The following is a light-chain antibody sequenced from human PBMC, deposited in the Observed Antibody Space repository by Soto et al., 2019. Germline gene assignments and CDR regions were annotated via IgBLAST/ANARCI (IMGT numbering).Light chain of an antibody. Sequence: IQLTQSPSSLSASVGDRVTITCRASRGISSALAWYQQKPGSPPNLLIYDASTLETGVPLRFSGSGSGTYFTLTISSLQPEDLATYYCQLLDTYPPMYIFGQGTKLEIK. CDR1: RGISSA. CDR2: DAS. CDR3: QLLDTYPPMYI. V-gene: IGKV1-13*02. J-gene: IGKJ2*01.